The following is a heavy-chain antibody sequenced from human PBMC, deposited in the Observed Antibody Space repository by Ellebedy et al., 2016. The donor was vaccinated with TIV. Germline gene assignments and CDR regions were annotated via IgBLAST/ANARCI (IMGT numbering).Heavy chain of an antibody. Sequence: GESLKISCVASGFTFSNYWMSWVRQAPGKGLEWVANIKQDASERYYVDSVKGRFSISRDNAKNSIYLQMNSLRDEDTAVYYCERDQWLGRAYYFDSWGQGILLIVSS. CDR1: GFTFSNYW. J-gene: IGHJ4*02. D-gene: IGHD6-19*01. CDR3: ERDQWLGRAYYFDS. CDR2: IKQDASER. V-gene: IGHV3-7*01.